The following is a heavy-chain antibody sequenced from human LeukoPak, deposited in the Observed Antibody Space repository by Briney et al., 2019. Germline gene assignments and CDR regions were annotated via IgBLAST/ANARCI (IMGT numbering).Heavy chain of an antibody. CDR3: AELGITMIGGV. Sequence: GGSLRLSCAASGFTFSSYEMNWVRQAPGKGLEWVSYISSSGSTIYYADSVKVRFTISRDNAKNSLYLQMNSLRAEHTAVYYCAELGITMIGGVWGKGTTVTISS. CDR1: GFTFSSYE. D-gene: IGHD3-10*02. V-gene: IGHV3-48*03. CDR2: ISSSGSTI. J-gene: IGHJ6*04.